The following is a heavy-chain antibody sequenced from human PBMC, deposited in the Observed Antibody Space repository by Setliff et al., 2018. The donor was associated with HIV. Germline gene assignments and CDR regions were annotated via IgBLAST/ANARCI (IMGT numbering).Heavy chain of an antibody. J-gene: IGHJ4*02. CDR1: GFTFTSSA. CDR2: IVVGSGNT. V-gene: IGHV1-58*01. D-gene: IGHD3-22*01. CDR3: AVGYYYDSSGYWPNY. Sequence: RASVKVSCKASGFTFTSSAVQWVRQARGQRLEWIGWIVVGSGNTNYAQKFQERVTITRDMSTSTAYMELSSLRSEDTAVYYCAVGYYYDSSGYWPNYWGQGTLVTVS.